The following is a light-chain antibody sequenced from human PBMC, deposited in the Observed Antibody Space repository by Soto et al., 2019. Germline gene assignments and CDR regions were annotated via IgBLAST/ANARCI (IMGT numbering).Light chain of an antibody. J-gene: IGLJ3*02. V-gene: IGLV1-40*01. CDR2: GNS. CDR1: SSKIGAGYD. Sequence: QSVLTQPPSVSGAPGQRVTISCTGSSSKIGAGYDVHWYQQLPGTAPKLLIYGNSNRPSGVPDRFSGSKSGTSASLAITGLQAEDEADYYCQSYDSSLSGWVFGGGTKRTVL. CDR3: QSYDSSLSGWV.